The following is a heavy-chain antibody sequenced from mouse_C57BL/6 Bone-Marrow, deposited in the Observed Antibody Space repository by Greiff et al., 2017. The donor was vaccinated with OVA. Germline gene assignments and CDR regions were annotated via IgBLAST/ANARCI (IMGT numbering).Heavy chain of an antibody. V-gene: IGHV1-84*01. J-gene: IGHJ4*01. D-gene: IGHD1-1*01. CDR3: ATTTVVADYYAMDY. CDR1: GYTFTDYY. CDR2: IYPGSGNT. Sequence: LVESGPELVKPGASVKISCKASGYTFTDYYINWVKQRPGQGLEWIGWIYPGSGNTKYNEKFKGKATLTVDTSSSTAYMQLSSLTSEDSAVYFCATTTVVADYYAMDYWGQGTSVTVSS.